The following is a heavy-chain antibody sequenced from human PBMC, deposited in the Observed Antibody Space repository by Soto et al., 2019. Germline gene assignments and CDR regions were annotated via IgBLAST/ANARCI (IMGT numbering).Heavy chain of an antibody. D-gene: IGHD3-22*01. CDR2: ISSSSNTI. V-gene: IGHV3-48*01. J-gene: IGHJ4*02. CDR3: ARDEYYYDSSGYYEIFDY. CDR1: GFTFSSYS. Sequence: EVQLVESGGGLVQPGGSLRLSCAASGFTFSSYSMNWVRQAPGKGLEWVSYISSSSNTIYYADSVKGRFTISRDNAKNSLYLQMNSLRAEDTAVYYGARDEYYYDSSGYYEIFDYWGQGTLVTVSS.